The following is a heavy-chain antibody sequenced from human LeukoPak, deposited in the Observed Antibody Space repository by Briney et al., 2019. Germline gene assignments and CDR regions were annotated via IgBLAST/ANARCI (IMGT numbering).Heavy chain of an antibody. CDR2: IYSGGST. V-gene: IGHV3-53*01. D-gene: IGHD6-13*01. J-gene: IGHJ4*02. CDR3: ASHSSSWYGFDY. Sequence: PRGSLRLSCAASGFTVSSNHMSWVRQTPGKGLEWVSVIYSGGSTYYADSVKGRFTISRDNSKNTLYLQMDSLRAEDTAVYYCASHSSSWYGFDYWGQGTLVTVSS. CDR1: GFTVSSNH.